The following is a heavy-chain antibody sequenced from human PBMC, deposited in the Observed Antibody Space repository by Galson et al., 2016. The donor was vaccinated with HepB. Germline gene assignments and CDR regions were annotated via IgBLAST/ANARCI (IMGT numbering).Heavy chain of an antibody. CDR2: IYSSGST. D-gene: IGHD2-2*01. J-gene: IGHJ4*02. CDR3: ATYASGYFDY. Sequence: GLEWIGRIYSSGSTNYIPSLKSRVTMSVDTSKNQLSLRLTSVTAADTAVYYCATYASGYFDYWGQGILVSVSS. V-gene: IGHV4-4*07.